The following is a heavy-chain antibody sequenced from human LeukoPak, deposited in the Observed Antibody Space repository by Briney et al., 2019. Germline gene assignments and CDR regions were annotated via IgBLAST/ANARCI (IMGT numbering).Heavy chain of an antibody. Sequence: SETLSLTCAVYGGSFSGYYWSWIRQPPGKGLEWIGEINHSGSTNYNPSLKSRVTISVDTSKNQFSLKLSSVTAADTAVYYCARTIAAAGDALGYWGQGTLVTVSS. CDR3: ARTIAAAGDALGY. D-gene: IGHD6-13*01. CDR1: GGSFSGYY. J-gene: IGHJ4*02. V-gene: IGHV4-34*01. CDR2: INHSGST.